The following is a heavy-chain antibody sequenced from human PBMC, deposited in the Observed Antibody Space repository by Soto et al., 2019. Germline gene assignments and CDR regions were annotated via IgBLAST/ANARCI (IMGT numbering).Heavy chain of an antibody. D-gene: IGHD3-22*01. CDR2: INHSGGT. Sequence: SETLSLTCAVYGGSFSAYYWSWIRQPPGKGLEWIGEINHSGGTSYNPSLKSRVTISVDTSKSQFSLKLTSVTAADRAVYYCARGSVDTVDSSGFYEYWGLGTPVTVSS. V-gene: IGHV4-34*01. CDR3: ARGSVDTVDSSGFYEY. CDR1: GGSFSAYY. J-gene: IGHJ4*02.